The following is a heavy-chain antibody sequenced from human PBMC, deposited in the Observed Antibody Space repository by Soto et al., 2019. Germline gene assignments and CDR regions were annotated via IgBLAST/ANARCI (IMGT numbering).Heavy chain of an antibody. CDR2: INHSGST. CDR3: ARGRSWCSSTSCGLLSYYYYYGMDV. CDR1: GGSFSGYY. Sequence: SETLSLTCAVYGGSFSGYYWSWIRQPPGKGLEWVGDINHSGSTNYNPSLKSRVTISVGTSKNQCSKKLSSVTVADTAAYDCARGRSWCSSTSCGLLSYYYYYGMDVWGQGTTVTVSS. V-gene: IGHV4-34*01. J-gene: IGHJ6*02. D-gene: IGHD2-2*01.